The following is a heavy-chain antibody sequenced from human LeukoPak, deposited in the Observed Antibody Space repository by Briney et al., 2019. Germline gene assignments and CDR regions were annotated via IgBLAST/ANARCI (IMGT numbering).Heavy chain of an antibody. D-gene: IGHD6-19*01. CDR2: ISAYNGNT. CDR1: GYTFTGYY. Sequence: ASVKVSCKASGYTFTGYYMHWVRQAPGQGLEWMGWISAYNGNTNYAQKLQGRVTMTTDTSTSTAYMELRSLRSDDTAVYYCARAWGIAVAPDYWGQGTLVTVSS. J-gene: IGHJ4*02. V-gene: IGHV1-18*04. CDR3: ARAWGIAVAPDY.